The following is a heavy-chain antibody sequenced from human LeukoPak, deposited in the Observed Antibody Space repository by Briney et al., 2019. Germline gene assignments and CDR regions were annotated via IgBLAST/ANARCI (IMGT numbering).Heavy chain of an antibody. CDR2: IYYSGST. D-gene: IGHD2-15*01. Sequence: PSETLSLTCTVSGGPISSYYWSWIRQPPGKGLEWIGYIYYSGSTNYNPSLKSRVTISVDTSKNQFSLKLSSVTAADTAVYYCASAASSGVKFDYWGQGTLVTVSS. CDR3: ASAASSGVKFDY. V-gene: IGHV4-59*01. CDR1: GGPISSYY. J-gene: IGHJ4*02.